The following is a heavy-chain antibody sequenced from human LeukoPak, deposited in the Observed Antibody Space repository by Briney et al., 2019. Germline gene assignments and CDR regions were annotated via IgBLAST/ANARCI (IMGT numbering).Heavy chain of an antibody. Sequence: IGYIYYSGSTNYNPSLKSRVTISVDTSKNQFSLKLSSVTAADTAVYYCARGGNWDDAFDIWGQGTMVTVSS. CDR2: IYYSGST. CDR3: ARGGNWDDAFDI. J-gene: IGHJ3*02. D-gene: IGHD7-27*01. V-gene: IGHV4-59*09.